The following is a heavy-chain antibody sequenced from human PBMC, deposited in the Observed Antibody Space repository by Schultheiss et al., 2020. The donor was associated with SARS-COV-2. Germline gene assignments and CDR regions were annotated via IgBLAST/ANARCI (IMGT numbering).Heavy chain of an antibody. J-gene: IGHJ5*02. Sequence: SQTLSLTCTVSGGSISSYYWSWIRQPPGKGLEWIGYIYYSGSTNYNPSLKSRVTISVDTSKNQFSLKLSSVTAADTAVYYCARDHFYYDSSGYGNWFDPWGQGTLVTVSS. D-gene: IGHD3-22*01. CDR3: ARDHFYYDSSGYGNWFDP. CDR2: IYYSGST. CDR1: GGSISSYY. V-gene: IGHV4-59*01.